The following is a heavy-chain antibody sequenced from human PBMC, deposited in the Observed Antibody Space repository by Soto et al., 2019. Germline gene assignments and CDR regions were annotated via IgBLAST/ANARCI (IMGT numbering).Heavy chain of an antibody. CDR2: INPSGGIT. Sequence: ASVKGLCKASGYTLTSYYLHWVRQAPGQGPEWMGIINPSGGITNDAQKFQDRVTMTSDTSTSTVYMELSSLRSEDTAVYYCARGISTTRYYYYYGMDVWGQGTTVTVSS. CDR3: ARGISTTRYYYYYGMDV. CDR1: GYTLTSYY. D-gene: IGHD2-2*01. J-gene: IGHJ6*02. V-gene: IGHV1-46*01.